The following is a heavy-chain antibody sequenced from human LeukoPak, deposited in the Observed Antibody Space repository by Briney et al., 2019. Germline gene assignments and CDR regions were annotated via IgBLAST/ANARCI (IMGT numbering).Heavy chain of an antibody. D-gene: IGHD3-22*01. V-gene: IGHV3-30*03. CDR3: ARGAYYYDSRGYYSPFDY. CDR1: GFAFSSYV. J-gene: IGHJ4*02. Sequence: GGSLRLSCAASGFAFSSYVMHWVRQAPGKGLEWVAVISYDGTNKYYADSVKGRFTISRDNSKKTLYMQMNSLRAEDTAVYYCARGAYYYDSRGYYSPFDYWGQGTLVTVSS. CDR2: ISYDGTNK.